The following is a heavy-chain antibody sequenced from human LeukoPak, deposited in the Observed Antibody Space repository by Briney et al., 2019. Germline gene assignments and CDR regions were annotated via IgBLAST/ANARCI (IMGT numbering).Heavy chain of an antibody. CDR2: INHSGST. V-gene: IGHV4-34*01. CDR1: GVSFSGYY. J-gene: IGHJ6*02. Sequence: SETLSLTCAVYGVSFSGYYWSWIRQPPGKGLEWIGEINHSGSTNYNPSLKSRVTISVDTSKNQFSLKLSSVTAADTAVYYCARGGSSWTYYHYYYGMDVWGQGTTVTVSS. D-gene: IGHD6-13*01. CDR3: ARGGSSWTYYHYYYGMDV.